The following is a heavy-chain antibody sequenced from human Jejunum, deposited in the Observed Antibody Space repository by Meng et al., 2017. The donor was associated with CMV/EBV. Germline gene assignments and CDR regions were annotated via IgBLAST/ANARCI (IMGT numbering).Heavy chain of an antibody. J-gene: IGHJ4*02. CDR2: ISHSGNT. Sequence: QVQLQGWGPGLVKPSVTLSLTCAVSSVSFSSSNWWTWVRQSPSKGLEWIGEISHSGNTKYNPSLESRLTISVDQSKNQFSLKLSSVTAADTAVYYCAGRAAWYSYWGQGTLVTVSS. V-gene: IGHV4-4*02. CDR1: SVSFSSSNW. CDR3: AGRAAWYSY. D-gene: IGHD6-13*01.